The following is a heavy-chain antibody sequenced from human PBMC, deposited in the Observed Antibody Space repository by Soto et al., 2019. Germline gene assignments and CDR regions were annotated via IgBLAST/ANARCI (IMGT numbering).Heavy chain of an antibody. CDR2: IHSSGNT. V-gene: IGHV4-4*02. Sequence: SETLSLTCAVSGTSVSGANWWGWVRQPPGKGLEWIGEIHSSGNTDYNPSLKSRVTISRDMSKNEFSLKLTSVAAADTAVYYCARGWRQLAPFCFDPWGQGTLVT. CDR3: ARGWRQLAPFCFDP. D-gene: IGHD6-6*01. CDR1: GTSVSGANW. J-gene: IGHJ5*02.